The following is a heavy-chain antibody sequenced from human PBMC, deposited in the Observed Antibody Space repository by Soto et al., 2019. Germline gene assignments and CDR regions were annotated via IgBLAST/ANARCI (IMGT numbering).Heavy chain of an antibody. D-gene: IGHD6-6*01. V-gene: IGHV1-69*13. CDR2: IIPIFDIA. CDR3: ARDALVEYVRSSDYFDS. CDR1: GGTFGTHG. J-gene: IGHJ4*02. Sequence: GASVKVSCKASGGTFGTHGISWVRQAPGQGLEWMGGIIPIFDIANYAQKFQERVTITADESTTTAYMELSSLRSDDTAVYYCARDALVEYVRSSDYFDSWGQGTLVTAPQ.